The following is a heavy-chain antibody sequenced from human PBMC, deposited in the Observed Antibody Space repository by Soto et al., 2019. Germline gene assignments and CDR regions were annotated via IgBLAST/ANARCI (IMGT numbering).Heavy chain of an antibody. CDR2: ISYDSTKT. J-gene: IGHJ6*02. CDR3: ARTRSAWSDFHYYSLDA. Sequence: SLRLSCAASGFTFNSYGMHWVRQGPGNGLEWVAFISYDSTKTYYADSVKGRFTISRDNSNSALYVQMNSLTGEDTAVYYCARTRSAWSDFHYYSLDAWGQGTTVTVSS. D-gene: IGHD1-26*01. V-gene: IGHV3-30*03. CDR1: GFTFNSYG.